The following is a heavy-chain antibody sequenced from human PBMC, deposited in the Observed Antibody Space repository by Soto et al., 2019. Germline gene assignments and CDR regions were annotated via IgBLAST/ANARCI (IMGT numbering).Heavy chain of an antibody. J-gene: IGHJ6*02. CDR2: IIPILGIA. Sequence: QVQLVQSGAEVKKPGSSVKVSCKASGGTFSSYTISWVRQAPGQGLEWMGRIIPILGIANYAQKFQGRVTITADKSTSTAYMELSSRRSEDTAVYYCARAARGYSYGYDYYYGMDVWGQGTTVTVSS. D-gene: IGHD5-18*01. CDR3: ARAARGYSYGYDYYYGMDV. V-gene: IGHV1-69*02. CDR1: GGTFSSYT.